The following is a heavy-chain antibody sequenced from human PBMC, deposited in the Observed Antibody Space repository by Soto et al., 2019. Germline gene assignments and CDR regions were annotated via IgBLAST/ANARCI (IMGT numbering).Heavy chain of an antibody. J-gene: IGHJ6*02. CDR2: IVPIFGTT. V-gene: IGHV1-69*14. Sequence: QVQLVQSGAEVKKPGSSVKVSCKVSGGTFSNYAIDWVRLAPGHGLEWMGGIVPIFGTTYYTQKFQGRATIIAHTSTTTAYLEMSSLRSENTAIYYCARVVAVAGLYNYHGLDVWGQGTAVTVSS. CDR3: ARVVAVAGLYNYHGLDV. D-gene: IGHD6-19*01. CDR1: GGTFSNYA.